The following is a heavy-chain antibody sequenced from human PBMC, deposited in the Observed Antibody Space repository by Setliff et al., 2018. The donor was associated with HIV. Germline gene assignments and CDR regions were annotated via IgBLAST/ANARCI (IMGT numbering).Heavy chain of an antibody. D-gene: IGHD3-10*01. J-gene: IGHJ5*02. CDR3: ARGPKGEFDP. CDR1: GFDFLDYG. Sequence: GGSLRLSCATSGFDFLDYGVSWVRQAPGKGLEWVASIPWNDDGTQYVDSVKGRFTISRDNAKNSVYLQMNSLRAEDTALYYCARGPKGEFDPWGQGTLVTVSS. V-gene: IGHV3-20*04. CDR2: IPWNDDGT.